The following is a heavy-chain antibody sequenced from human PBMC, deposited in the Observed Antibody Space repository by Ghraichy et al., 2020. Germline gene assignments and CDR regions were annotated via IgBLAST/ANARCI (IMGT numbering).Heavy chain of an antibody. CDR1: GGTFSSYA. CDR2: IIPIFGTA. D-gene: IGHD3-3*01. Sequence: SVKVSCKASGGTFSSYAISWVRQAPGQGLEWMGGIIPIFGTADYAQKFQGRVTITADESTSTAYMELNSLRSEDTAVYYCARGVLGMLIGGHYYYYMDVWGKGTTVTVSS. V-gene: IGHV1-69*13. CDR3: ARGVLGMLIGGHYYYYMDV. J-gene: IGHJ6*03.